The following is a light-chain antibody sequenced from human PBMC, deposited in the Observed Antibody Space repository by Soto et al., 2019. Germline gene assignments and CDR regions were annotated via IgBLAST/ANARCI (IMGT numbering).Light chain of an antibody. CDR3: QQRGT. J-gene: IGKJ2*02. CDR1: QSVSASF. V-gene: IGKV3-20*01. CDR2: GAS. Sequence: EIVLTQSPGTLSLSPGERATLSCRASQSVSASFLAWYQQNPGQAPRLIIYGASSRATGIPDRFSGSGSGTDFTLTISRLGPEDAAVYYCQQRGTFGQGTKLEIK.